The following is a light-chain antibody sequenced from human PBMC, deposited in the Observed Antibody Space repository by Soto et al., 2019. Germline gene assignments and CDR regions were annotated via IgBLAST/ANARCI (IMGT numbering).Light chain of an antibody. CDR3: QQTYTAPGT. CDR2: AAS. J-gene: IGKJ1*01. CDR1: QTIKTY. V-gene: IGKV1-39*01. Sequence: DIQMTQSPSPLSASVGDSVTITCRASQTIKTYLNWYRHKPGKAPELLIYAASRLQSGVASRFSGTGSGTSFMLTISSLQPDDLANYYCQQTYTAPGTFGQGTKVEI.